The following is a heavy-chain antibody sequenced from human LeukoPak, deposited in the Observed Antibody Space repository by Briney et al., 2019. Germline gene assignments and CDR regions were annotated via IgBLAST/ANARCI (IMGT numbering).Heavy chain of an antibody. V-gene: IGHV3-30-3*01. J-gene: IGHJ4*02. D-gene: IGHD2-2*01. CDR2: ISFDGTNK. Sequence: AGSLRLSCAASGFTFSNSAMHWVRQAPGKGLEWVAGISFDGTNKYYADSVKGRSTISRDNSKNTVYVQMSSLRGDDSGVYYCAAGSSVDCSRTSCPPTDYWGQGTLVTVSS. CDR3: AAGSSVDCSRTSCPPTDY. CDR1: GFTFSNSA.